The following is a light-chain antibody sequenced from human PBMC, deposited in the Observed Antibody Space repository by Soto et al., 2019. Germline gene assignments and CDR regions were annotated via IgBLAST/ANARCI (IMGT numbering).Light chain of an antibody. J-gene: IGKJ1*01. CDR2: KVS. CDR1: QSLAHSDGNTY. Sequence: DVVMTQTPLSSPVTLGQPASLSCRSSQSLAHSDGNTYLSWLQQRPGQPPRLLIYKVSNRLSGAPDRFSASGAETDFTLKISRVEAEDVGLYYCMQATHFPRTFGQGTKVEIK. V-gene: IGKV2-24*01. CDR3: MQATHFPRT.